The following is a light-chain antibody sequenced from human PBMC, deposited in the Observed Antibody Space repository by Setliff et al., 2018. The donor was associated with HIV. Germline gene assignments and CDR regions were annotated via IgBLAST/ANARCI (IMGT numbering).Light chain of an antibody. CDR2: DNT. Sequence: QSVLTQPPSVSAAPGQRVTISCSGSSYNIGNNYVSWYQQRLPGIAPKLLIYDNTERPSGIPDRFSGSKSGTSATLGITGLQTGDEADYFCATWDSSLSVVMFGGGTKVTVL. V-gene: IGLV1-51*01. CDR3: ATWDSSLSVVM. CDR1: SYNIGNNY. J-gene: IGLJ3*02.